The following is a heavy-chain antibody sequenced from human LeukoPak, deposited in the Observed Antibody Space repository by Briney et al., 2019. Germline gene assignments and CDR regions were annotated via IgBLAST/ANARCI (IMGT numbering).Heavy chain of an antibody. CDR3: ARRSDAFDI. J-gene: IGHJ3*02. Sequence: GESMKISCEGSGYSFTSYWIAWVRQMPGKGLEWMGSIFPSDSDTRYNTSFQGPVTFSADKSVRTASLHWLSLKASDTAMSSCARRSDAFDIWGQGTMVTASS. V-gene: IGHV5-51*01. CDR1: GYSFTSYW. CDR2: IFPSDSDT.